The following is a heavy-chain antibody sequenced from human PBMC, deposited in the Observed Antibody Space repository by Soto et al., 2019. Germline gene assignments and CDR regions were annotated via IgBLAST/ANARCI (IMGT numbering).Heavy chain of an antibody. D-gene: IGHD3-10*01. V-gene: IGHV4-59*01. CDR3: ARASQYYGSGPFDF. Sequence: WTWIRQTPGRGLEWIGHVYYSGHTKYNPSLTSRVTFSVDTSNNQFFLTLTSVTAADTATYFWARASQYYGSGPFDFWGQGTLVTVSS. CDR2: VYYSGHT. J-gene: IGHJ4*02.